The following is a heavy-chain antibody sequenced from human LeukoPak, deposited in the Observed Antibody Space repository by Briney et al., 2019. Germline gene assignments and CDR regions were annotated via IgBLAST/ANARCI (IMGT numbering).Heavy chain of an antibody. Sequence: GGSLRLSCAASGFTFSSYGMHWVRQAPGKGLEWVAFIRYDGSNKYYADSVKGRFTISRDNSKNTLYLQMNSLRAEDTAVYYCARVRSPSGGDSSGYYYGYWGQGTLVTVSS. CDR2: IRYDGSNK. J-gene: IGHJ4*02. V-gene: IGHV3-30*02. CDR1: GFTFSSYG. D-gene: IGHD3-22*01. CDR3: ARVRSPSGGDSSGYYYGY.